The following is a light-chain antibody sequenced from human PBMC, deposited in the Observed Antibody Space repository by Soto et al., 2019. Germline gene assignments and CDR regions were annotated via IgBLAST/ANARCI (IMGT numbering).Light chain of an antibody. CDR1: QSVSSSF. J-gene: IGKJ4*01. V-gene: IGKV3-20*01. CDR3: QQYESSPLT. Sequence: EIVLTQSPDTLSLSPGERATLSCRASQSVSSSFLAWYHQKPGQAPRLTIYRASSMATGIPDRFTGSGSGTDFTLTISRLEPEDFAVYYCQQYESSPLTFGGGTKVEIK. CDR2: RAS.